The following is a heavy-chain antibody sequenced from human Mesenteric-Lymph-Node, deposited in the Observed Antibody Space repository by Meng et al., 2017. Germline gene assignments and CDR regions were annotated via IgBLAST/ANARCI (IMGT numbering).Heavy chain of an antibody. CDR3: ARDGRTGSGTDYFDY. CDR2: ISSSGSTT. CDR1: GFTFSTYE. D-gene: IGHD6-13*01. Sequence: GESLKISCAASGFTFSTYEMNWVRQAPGKGLEWVSYISSSGSTTYYADSVKGRFTISRDNAKNSLYLQMNSLRAEDTAVYFCARDGRTGSGTDYFDYWGQGCLVTVSS. V-gene: IGHV3-48*03. J-gene: IGHJ4*02.